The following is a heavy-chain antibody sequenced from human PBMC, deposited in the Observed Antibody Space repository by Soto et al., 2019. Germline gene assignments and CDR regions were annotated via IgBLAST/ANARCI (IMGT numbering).Heavy chain of an antibody. D-gene: IGHD3-3*01. Sequence: SGTLSLTCTVSGGSISSYYWSWIRQPPGKGLEWIGYIYYSGSTNYNPSLKSRVTISVDTSKNQFSLKLSSGTAADTAVYYCARQRRFXEWSHPNQKHYYYGMDVWGQGTTVTVSS. V-gene: IGHV4-59*01. J-gene: IGHJ6*02. CDR1: GGSISSYY. CDR2: IYYSGST. CDR3: ARQRRFXEWSHPNQKHYYYGMDV.